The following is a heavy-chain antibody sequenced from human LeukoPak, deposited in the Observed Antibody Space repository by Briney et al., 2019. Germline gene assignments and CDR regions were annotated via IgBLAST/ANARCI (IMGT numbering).Heavy chain of an antibody. V-gene: IGHV3-23*01. CDR1: GITLSNYG. J-gene: IGHJ4*02. Sequence: GGSLRLPCAVSGITLSNYGMSWVRQAPGKGLEWVAGISGSGGRTNYADAVKGRFTISRYNAKNTLFLQMNSLRVEDTAVYCCAKRGVVIRVILVGFHKEAYYFDSWGQGALVTVSS. CDR3: AKRGVVIRVILVGFHKEAYYFDS. CDR2: ISGSGGRT. D-gene: IGHD3-22*01.